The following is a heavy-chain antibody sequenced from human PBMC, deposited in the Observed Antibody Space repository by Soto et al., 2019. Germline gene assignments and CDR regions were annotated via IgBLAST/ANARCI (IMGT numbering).Heavy chain of an antibody. J-gene: IGHJ4*02. D-gene: IGHD3-16*01. V-gene: IGHV4-59*11. CDR2: ISYSGST. CDR1: GGSMSSQY. Sequence: SDTLSLTCTVSGGSMSSQYWTWLRQPPGKGLEWIGYISYSGSTYYNPSLKSRVTISADTSRNQFSLKLSSVIAADTAVYYCARADPDASVGYWGQGTLVTVSS. CDR3: ARADPDASVGY.